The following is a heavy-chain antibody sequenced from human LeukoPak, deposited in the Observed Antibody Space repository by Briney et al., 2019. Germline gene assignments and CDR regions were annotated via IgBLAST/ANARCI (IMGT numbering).Heavy chain of an antibody. J-gene: IGHJ6*02. D-gene: IGHD3-22*01. V-gene: IGHV1-8*01. CDR3: AIIATYAPTPYYYYGMDV. Sequence: ASVKVSCKASGYTFTSYDINWVRQATGQGLEWMGWMNPNSGNTGYAQKFQGRVTMTRNTSISTAYMELSSLRSEDTAVYYCAIIATYAPTPYYYYGMDVWGQGNTVTVSS. CDR1: GYTFTSYD. CDR2: MNPNSGNT.